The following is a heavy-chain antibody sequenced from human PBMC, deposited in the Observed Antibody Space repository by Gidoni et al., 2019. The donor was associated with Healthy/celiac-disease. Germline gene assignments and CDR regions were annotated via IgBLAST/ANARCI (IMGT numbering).Heavy chain of an antibody. CDR2: IRYDGSNK. J-gene: IGHJ4*02. CDR1: GFTCSSYG. Sequence: QVQLVESGGGVVQPGGSLRLSCAASGFTCSSYGMHWVRQAPGKGLEWVAFIRYDGSNKYYADSVKGRFTISRDNSKNTLYLQMNSLRAEDTAVYYCAKYGSRGYCGGDCYNWGQGTLVTVSS. V-gene: IGHV3-30*02. D-gene: IGHD2-21*01. CDR3: AKYGSRGYCGGDCYN.